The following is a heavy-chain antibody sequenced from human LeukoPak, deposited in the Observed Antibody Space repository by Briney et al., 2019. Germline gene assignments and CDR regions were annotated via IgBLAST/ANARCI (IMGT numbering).Heavy chain of an antibody. CDR3: ARDPDALDY. Sequence: GGSLRLSCAASGFTLSRYSMNWVRQAPGKGLEWVAYIRSSGDIIHYADSVKGRFTISRDIVKNSVYLQMNSLRDEDTAVYYCARDPDALDYWGQGTVVTVSS. CDR2: IRSSGDII. V-gene: IGHV3-48*02. J-gene: IGHJ4*02. CDR1: GFTLSRYS.